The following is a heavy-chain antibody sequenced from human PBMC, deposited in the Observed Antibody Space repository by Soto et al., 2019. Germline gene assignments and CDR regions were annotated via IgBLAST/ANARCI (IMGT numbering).Heavy chain of an antibody. Sequence: QVQLVQSGAEVKKPGSSVKVSCKASGGTFSSYAISWVRQAPGQGREWMGGIIPIFGTANYAQKFQGRVTITADESTSTAYMELSSLRSEDTAVYYCARVEVYSSSYRGYYYGMDVWGQGTTVTVSS. CDR2: IIPIFGTA. J-gene: IGHJ6*02. CDR1: GGTFSSYA. CDR3: ARVEVYSSSYRGYYYGMDV. D-gene: IGHD6-6*01. V-gene: IGHV1-69*01.